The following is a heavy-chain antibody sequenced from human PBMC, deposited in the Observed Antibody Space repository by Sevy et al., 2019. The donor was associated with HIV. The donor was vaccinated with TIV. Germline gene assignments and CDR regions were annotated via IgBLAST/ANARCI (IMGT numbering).Heavy chain of an antibody. CDR3: TTYLGYCRSTSCHYYFDN. J-gene: IGHJ4*02. Sequence: GGSLRLSCAASGFTYNGYGMHWVRQASGKGLEWVGRIRMKANSYATAYAASVKGRFTISRDDSKNSAYLQMNSLKTEDTAVYYCTTYLGYCRSTSCHYYFDNWGQGTLVTVSS. CDR1: GFTYNGYG. D-gene: IGHD2-2*03. CDR2: IRMKANSYAT. V-gene: IGHV3-73*01.